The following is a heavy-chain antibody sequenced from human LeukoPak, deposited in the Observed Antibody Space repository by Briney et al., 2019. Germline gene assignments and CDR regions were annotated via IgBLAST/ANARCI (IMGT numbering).Heavy chain of an antibody. CDR3: ARVDTAMSAFDP. D-gene: IGHD5-18*01. CDR1: GGSFSGYY. CDR2: INHSGTT. J-gene: IGHJ5*02. Sequence: PSETLSLTCAVYGGSFSGYYWSWIYQPPGKGLEWIGQINHSGTTNYNPSLKSRVTISVDTSKNQFSLKLSSVTAADTAVYYCARVDTAMSAFDPWGQGTLVAVSS. V-gene: IGHV4-34*01.